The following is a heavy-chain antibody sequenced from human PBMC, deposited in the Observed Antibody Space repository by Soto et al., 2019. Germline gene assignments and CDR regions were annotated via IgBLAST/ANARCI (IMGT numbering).Heavy chain of an antibody. Sequence: ETLSHSCAVDGASFSGYYLSGLREPPGKGLEWIGEINHSGSTNYNPSLKSRVTISVDTSKNQFSLKLSSVTAADTTVYYCASDGSGSYYNEYYGMDVWGQGTTVT. V-gene: IGHV4-34*01. CDR2: INHSGST. CDR1: GASFSGYY. J-gene: IGHJ6*02. CDR3: ASDGSGSYYNEYYGMDV. D-gene: IGHD3-10*01.